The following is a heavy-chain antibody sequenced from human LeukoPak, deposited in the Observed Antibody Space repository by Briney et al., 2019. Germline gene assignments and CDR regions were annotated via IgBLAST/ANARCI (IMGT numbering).Heavy chain of an antibody. J-gene: IGHJ4*02. CDR1: GXSISGGDYY. CDR2: IYYDGST. Sequence: SETLSLTCTVSGXSISGGDYYWSWIRQHPGKGLEWVGYIYYDGSTFYNPSLKSRLTISLDTSESQFSLRLSSVTAADTAVYYCARRRDRGYDFDSWGRGALVTVSS. D-gene: IGHD5-12*01. V-gene: IGHV4-31*03. CDR3: ARRRDRGYDFDS.